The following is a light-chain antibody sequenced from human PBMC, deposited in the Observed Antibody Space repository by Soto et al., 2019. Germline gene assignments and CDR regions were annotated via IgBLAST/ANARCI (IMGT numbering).Light chain of an antibody. J-gene: IGKJ1*01. CDR1: QTISSW. Sequence: DIQMTQSASTLSGSVGDRVTITCRASQTISSWLAWYQQKPGKAPKLLIYKASTLKSGVPSRFSGSRSGTEFTLTISSLQPEDFASYYCLQDYGDSWTFGQGTKVDIK. CDR2: KAS. V-gene: IGKV1-5*03. CDR3: LQDYGDSWT.